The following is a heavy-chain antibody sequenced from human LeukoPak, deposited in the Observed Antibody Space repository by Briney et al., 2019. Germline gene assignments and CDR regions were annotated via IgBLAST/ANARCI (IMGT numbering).Heavy chain of an antibody. Sequence: PGGSLRLSCAASGFTFSSYAMNWVRQAPGKGLEWVSGISGSGGRTYYADSVKGRFTISKDNSVNTLYLQINGLRAEDTAVYYCAKAPVITVTTYSRHFDYWGRGTLVTVSS. CDR1: GFTFSSYA. CDR2: ISGSGGRT. J-gene: IGHJ4*02. V-gene: IGHV3-23*01. CDR3: AKAPVITVTTYSRHFDY. D-gene: IGHD4-17*01.